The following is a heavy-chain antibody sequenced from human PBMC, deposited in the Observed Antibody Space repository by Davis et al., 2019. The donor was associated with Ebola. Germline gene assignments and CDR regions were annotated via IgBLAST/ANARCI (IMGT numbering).Heavy chain of an antibody. J-gene: IGHJ4*02. D-gene: IGHD4-17*01. V-gene: IGHV4-34*08. CDR3: AIGAAPVDF. Sequence: MPGGSLRLSCAASGVTFTNYSMNWVRQPPGKGLEWIGEIYHSGSTNYNPSLKSRVTISVDTSKNQFSLNLNSVTAADTAVYYCAIGAAPVDFWGQGALVTVSS. CDR1: GVTFTNYS. CDR2: IYHSGST.